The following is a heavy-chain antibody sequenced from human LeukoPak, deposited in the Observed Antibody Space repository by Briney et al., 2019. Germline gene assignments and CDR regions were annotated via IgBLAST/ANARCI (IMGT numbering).Heavy chain of an antibody. CDR1: GGTFSSYA. J-gene: IGHJ6*03. CDR3: ARASPVAMVRGVIGYYYYMDV. Sequence: SVKVSCKASGGTFSSYAISWVRQAPGQGLEWMGGIIPIFGTANYAQKFQGRVTITADESTSTAYMELSSLRSEDTAVYYCARASPVAMVRGVIGYYYYMDVWGKGTTVTVSS. CDR2: IIPIFGTA. V-gene: IGHV1-69*13. D-gene: IGHD3-10*01.